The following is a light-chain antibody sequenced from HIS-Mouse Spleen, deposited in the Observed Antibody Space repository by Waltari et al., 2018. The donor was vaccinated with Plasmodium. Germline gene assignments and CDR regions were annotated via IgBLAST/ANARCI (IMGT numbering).Light chain of an antibody. CDR3: AAWDDSLSGRV. CDR1: STNIGSHY. V-gene: IGLV1-47*01. Sequence: QSVLTPPPSASRPPGPRLTIPCSGSSTNIGSHYGYCYQQLPGTSPKHLIYRNNQRPSGVPDRFSGSKSGTSASLAISGLRSEDEADYYCAAWDDSLSGRVFGGGTKLTVL. CDR2: RNN. J-gene: IGLJ3*02.